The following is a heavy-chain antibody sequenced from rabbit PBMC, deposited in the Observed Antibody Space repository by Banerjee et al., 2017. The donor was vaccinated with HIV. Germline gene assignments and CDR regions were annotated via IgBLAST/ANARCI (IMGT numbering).Heavy chain of an antibody. CDR3: ARESGGPIYGVVYADL. D-gene: IGHD6-1*01. V-gene: IGHV1S45*01. CDR1: GFSFSNGYV. CDR2: INTISGDT. J-gene: IGHJ4*01. Sequence: QEQLEESGGDLVKPEGSLTLTCTASGFSFSNGYVMCWVRQAPGKGLEWIACINTISGDTVYATWAKGRFTISKTSSTTVTLQMTSLTAADTATYFCARESGGPIYGVVYADLWGPGTLVTVS.